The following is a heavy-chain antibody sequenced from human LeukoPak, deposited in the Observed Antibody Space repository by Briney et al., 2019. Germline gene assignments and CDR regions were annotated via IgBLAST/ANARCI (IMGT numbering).Heavy chain of an antibody. V-gene: IGHV4-31*03. J-gene: IGHJ4*02. CDR2: IYYGGST. Sequence: SQTLSLTCTVSGGSISSGGYCWNWIRQHPGKGLEWIGYIYYGGSTYYNPSLKSRVTISVDTSKNQFSLKLSSVTAADTPVYYCARGDRAGVAAADDYWGQGTLVTVSS. D-gene: IGHD6-13*01. CDR3: ARGDRAGVAAADDY. CDR1: GGSISSGGYC.